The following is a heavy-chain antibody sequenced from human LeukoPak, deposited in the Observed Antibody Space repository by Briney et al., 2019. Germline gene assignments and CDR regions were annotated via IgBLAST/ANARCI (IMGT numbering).Heavy chain of an antibody. CDR1: GGSFSGYY. D-gene: IGHD5/OR15-5a*01. J-gene: IGHJ4*02. CDR2: INHSGST. Sequence: SETLSLTCAVYGGSFSGYYWSWIRQPPGKGLEWIGEINHSGSTSYDPSLKSRITISMDMSKNQFSLKLTSVTAADTAVYYCARGMELVSTPFDHWGQGTLVTVSS. CDR3: ARGMELVSTPFDH. V-gene: IGHV4-34*01.